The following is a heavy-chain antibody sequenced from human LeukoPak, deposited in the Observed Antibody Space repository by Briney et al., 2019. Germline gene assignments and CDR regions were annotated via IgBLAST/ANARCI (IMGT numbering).Heavy chain of an antibody. CDR3: ARDQLRVAAAANWFDP. CDR2: INPSGGST. V-gene: IGHV1-46*01. Sequence: SVKVSCKASGYTFTSYYMHWVRQAPGQGLEWMGIINPSGGSTSYAQKFQGRVTMTRDTSTSTVYMKLSSLRSEDTAVYYCARDQLRVAAAANWFDPWGQGTLVTVSS. D-gene: IGHD6-13*01. J-gene: IGHJ5*02. CDR1: GYTFTSYY.